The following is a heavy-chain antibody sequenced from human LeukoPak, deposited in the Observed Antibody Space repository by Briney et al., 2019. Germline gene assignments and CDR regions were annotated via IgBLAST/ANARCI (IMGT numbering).Heavy chain of an antibody. CDR2: LNPNSGDT. V-gene: IGHV1-2*02. CDR1: GYIFTGYF. J-gene: IGHJ4*02. CDR3: ARDNQYGDYGYFDY. Sequence: WASVKVSCKASGYIFTGYFMHWVRQAPGQGLEWMGWLNPNSGDTNYAQKFQGRVTMTRDTSISTAYMELSRLRSDDTAVYYCARDNQYGDYGYFDYWGQGTLVTVSS. D-gene: IGHD4-17*01.